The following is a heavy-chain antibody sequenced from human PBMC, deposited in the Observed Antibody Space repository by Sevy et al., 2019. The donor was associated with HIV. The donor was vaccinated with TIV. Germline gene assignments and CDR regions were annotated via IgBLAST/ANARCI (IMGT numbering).Heavy chain of an antibody. D-gene: IGHD1-26*01. CDR1: GFTFSNAW. CDR3: TAGVGASDFDY. Sequence: GGSLRLSCAASGFTFSNAWMSWVRQAPGKGLEWVGRIKSKTEDATSAFAAPVKGRLLISRDDSRNTVYLQMNSLKTEDTAVYYCTAGVGASDFDYWGQGTLVTVSS. CDR2: IKSKTEDATS. J-gene: IGHJ4*02. V-gene: IGHV3-15*01.